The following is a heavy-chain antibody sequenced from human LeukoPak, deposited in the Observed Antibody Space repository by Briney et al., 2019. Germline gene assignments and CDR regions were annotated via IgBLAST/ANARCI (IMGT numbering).Heavy chain of an antibody. Sequence: PGGSLRLSCAASGFTFSSYAMSCVRQAPGKGLEWVSAISGSGGSTYYADSVKGRFTISRDNSKNTLYLQMNSLRAEDTAVYYSAKDYRITMIVVVITDLLGDAFDIWGQGTMVTVSS. V-gene: IGHV3-23*01. CDR1: GFTFSSYA. J-gene: IGHJ3*02. CDR3: AKDYRITMIVVVITDLLGDAFDI. CDR2: ISGSGGST. D-gene: IGHD3-22*01.